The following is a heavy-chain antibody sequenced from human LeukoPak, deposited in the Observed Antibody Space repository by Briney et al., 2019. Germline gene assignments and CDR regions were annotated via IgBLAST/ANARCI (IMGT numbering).Heavy chain of an antibody. CDR2: INWNGGST. CDR1: GFTFDDNA. D-gene: IGHD3-3*01. V-gene: IGHV3-20*04. CDR3: ARVKGSGYRNSIDY. Sequence: GGSLRLSCAASGFTFDDNAMNWVRQAPGKGLEWVSGINWNGGSTYYRDSVKGRFTISRDNAKNSLYLQMNSLRAEDTALYYCARVKGSGYRNSIDYWGQGTLVTVSS. J-gene: IGHJ4*02.